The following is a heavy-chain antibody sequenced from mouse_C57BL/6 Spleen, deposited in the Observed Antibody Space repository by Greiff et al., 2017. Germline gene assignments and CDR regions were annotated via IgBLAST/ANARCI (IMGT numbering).Heavy chain of an antibody. V-gene: IGHV1-74*01. J-gene: IGHJ4*01. CDR3: AIEGDCDYQGAMDY. D-gene: IGHD2-4*01. CDR2: IHPSDSDT. Sequence: QVQLKQPGAELVKPGASVKVSCKASGYTFTSYWMHWVKQRPGQGLEWIGRIHPSDSDTNYNQKFKGKATLTVDKSSSTAYMQLSSLTSEDSAVYYCAIEGDCDYQGAMDYWGQGTSVTVSS. CDR1: GYTFTSYW.